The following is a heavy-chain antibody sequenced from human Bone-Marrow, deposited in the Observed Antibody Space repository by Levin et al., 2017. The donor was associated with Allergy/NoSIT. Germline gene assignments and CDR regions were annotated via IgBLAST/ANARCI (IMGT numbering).Heavy chain of an antibody. CDR2: IYYTGTA. J-gene: IGHJ6*02. CDR3: ARNSRNHYFYGLDV. CDR1: GGSMNTYY. V-gene: IGHV4-59*01. D-gene: IGHD6-13*01. Sequence: SETLSLTCTVSGGSMNTYYWSWIRHSPEKGLEWIAQIYYTGTAEYNPSLRSRLSVSIDTSINQFSLKLTSVSATDMAVYYCARNSRNHYFYGLDVWGQGTTVIVSS.